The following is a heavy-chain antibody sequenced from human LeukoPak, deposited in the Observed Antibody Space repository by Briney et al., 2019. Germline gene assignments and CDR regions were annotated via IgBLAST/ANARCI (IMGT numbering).Heavy chain of an antibody. D-gene: IGHD2-8*01. CDR2: ISYDGSNK. V-gene: IGHV3-30*18. CDR1: GFTFSSYG. CDR3: AKEMGFDY. Sequence: GGSLRLSCAASGFTFSSYGMHWVRQAPGKGLEWVAVISYDGSNKYYADSVKGRFTISRDNSKNTLYLQMNSLRAEDTAVYYCAKEMGFDYWGQGTLVTVSS. J-gene: IGHJ4*02.